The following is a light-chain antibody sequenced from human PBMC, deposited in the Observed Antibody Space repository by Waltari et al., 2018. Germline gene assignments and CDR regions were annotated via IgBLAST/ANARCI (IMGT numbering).Light chain of an antibody. J-gene: IGLJ2*01. CDR2: SNN. V-gene: IGLV1-44*01. CDR1: SSNLRSTT. CDR3: AAWDDSLNGPL. Sequence: QSVLTQPPSASGTPGQRVTTSCSGISSNLRSTTLHWYQQLPGTAPNLLIYSNNQRPSGVPDRFSGSKSGTSASLAISGLQSEDEADYYCAAWDDSLNGPLFGGGTKLTVL.